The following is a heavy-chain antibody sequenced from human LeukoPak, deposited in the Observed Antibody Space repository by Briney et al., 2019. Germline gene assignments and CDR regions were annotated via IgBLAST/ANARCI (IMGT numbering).Heavy chain of an antibody. Sequence: SETLSLTCTVSGGSISSGGYYWSWIRQHPGKGLEWIGYIYYSGSTYYNPSLKSRVTISVDTSKNQFSLKLSSVTAADTAVYYCARDLPRSYYYDSSGPGPHAFDIWGQGTMVTVSS. J-gene: IGHJ3*02. V-gene: IGHV4-31*03. CDR2: IYYSGST. CDR1: GGSISSGGYY. D-gene: IGHD3-22*01. CDR3: ARDLPRSYYYDSSGPGPHAFDI.